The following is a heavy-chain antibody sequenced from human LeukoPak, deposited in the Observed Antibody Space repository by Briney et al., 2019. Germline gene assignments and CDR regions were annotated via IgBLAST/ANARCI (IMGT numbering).Heavy chain of an antibody. CDR3: ARVSSYYYYGMDV. V-gene: IGHV4-34*01. CDR2: INHSGST. Sequence: SETLSLTCAVYGGSFSGYYWSWIRQPPGKGLERIGEINHSGSTNYNPSLKSRVTISVDTSKNQFSLKLSSVTAADTAVYYCARVSSYYYYGMDVWGKGTTVTVSS. J-gene: IGHJ6*04. D-gene: IGHD3-3*02. CDR1: GGSFSGYY.